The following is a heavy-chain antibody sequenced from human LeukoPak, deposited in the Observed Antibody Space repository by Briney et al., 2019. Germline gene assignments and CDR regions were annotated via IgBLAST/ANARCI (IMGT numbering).Heavy chain of an antibody. Sequence: GGSLRLSCAASGFTVSSSYMSWVRQAPGKGLEWVSVIYSGGGTYYADSVKGRFTISRDNSKNTLYLQMNSLRAEDTAVYYCARVPAGYSSGWSYFDYWGQGTLVTVSS. J-gene: IGHJ4*02. CDR2: IYSGGGT. V-gene: IGHV3-53*01. CDR1: GFTVSSSY. D-gene: IGHD6-19*01. CDR3: ARVPAGYSSGWSYFDY.